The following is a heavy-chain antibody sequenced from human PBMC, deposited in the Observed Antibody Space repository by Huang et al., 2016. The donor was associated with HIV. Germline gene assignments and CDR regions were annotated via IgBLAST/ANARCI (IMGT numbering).Heavy chain of an antibody. CDR3: ARFRGPQVTLNWLDP. Sequence: QVQLVQSGPEMKKPGASVNVSCKASGYTFFTYSISWVRQAPGQWLEWMGWVRTYNGHTNYAQKFQGRLTLTTDVSTSSAYMELKNLRSDDTAVYYCARFRGPQVTLNWLDPWGQGTLVTVSS. V-gene: IGHV1-18*01. J-gene: IGHJ5*02. CDR1: GYTFFTYS. CDR2: VRTYNGHT. D-gene: IGHD3-10*01.